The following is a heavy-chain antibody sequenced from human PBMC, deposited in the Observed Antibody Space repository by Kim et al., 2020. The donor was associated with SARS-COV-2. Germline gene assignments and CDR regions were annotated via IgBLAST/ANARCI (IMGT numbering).Heavy chain of an antibody. CDR2: IDPSDSYT. CDR3: ARQSAYRQQQPRSSVVDDY. J-gene: IGHJ4*02. Sequence: GESLKISCKGSGYSFTSYWISWVRQMPGKGLEWMGRIDPSDSYTNYSPSFQGHVTISADKSISTAYLQWSSLKASDTAMYYCARQSAYRQQQPRSSVVDDYWGQGTLVTVSS. V-gene: IGHV5-10-1*01. D-gene: IGHD6-13*01. CDR1: GYSFTSYW.